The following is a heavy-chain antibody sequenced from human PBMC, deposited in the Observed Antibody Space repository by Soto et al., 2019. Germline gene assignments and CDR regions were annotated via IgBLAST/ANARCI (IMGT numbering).Heavy chain of an antibody. J-gene: IGHJ4*02. CDR2: INAGNGNT. CDR1: GYTFTSYA. D-gene: IGHD2-2*02. CDR3: AKSATVPAAIAY. Sequence: GGPVKVSCKASGYTFTSYAMHWVRQAPGQRLEWMGWINAGNGNTKYSQKFQGRVTITRDTSASTAYMELSSLRSEDTAVYYCAKSATVPAAIAYWGQGTLVTVS. V-gene: IGHV1-3*01.